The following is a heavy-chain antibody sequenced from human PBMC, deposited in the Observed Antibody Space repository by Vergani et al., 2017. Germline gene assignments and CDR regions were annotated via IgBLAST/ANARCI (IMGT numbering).Heavy chain of an antibody. CDR1: GFTFSSYS. Sequence: EVQLVESGGGLVKPGGSLRLSCAASGFTFSSYSMNWVRQAPGKGLEWVSSISSSSSYIYYADSVKGRFTISRENAKNSLYLQMNSLSAEDTAVYYCAIDSPPYGGYDSGGDLYYYYYGMDFWGQGTTVTVSS. J-gene: IGHJ6*02. CDR2: ISSSSSYI. CDR3: AIDSPPYGGYDSGGDLYYYYYGMDF. V-gene: IGHV3-21*01. D-gene: IGHD5-12*01.